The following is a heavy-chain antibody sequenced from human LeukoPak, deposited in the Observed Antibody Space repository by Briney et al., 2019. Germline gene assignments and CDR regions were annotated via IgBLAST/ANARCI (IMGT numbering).Heavy chain of an antibody. J-gene: IGHJ4*02. Sequence: ASVKVSCKASGYTFTSYYMHWVRQAPGQGLEWMGMINPSGGSTSYAQKFQGRVTMTRDTSTSTVYMELSSLRSEDTAVYYCARDLDGIAVAGTNGLGFFDYWGQGTLVTVSS. CDR1: GYTFTSYY. CDR3: ARDLDGIAVAGTNGLGFFDY. D-gene: IGHD6-19*01. V-gene: IGHV1-46*03. CDR2: INPSGGST.